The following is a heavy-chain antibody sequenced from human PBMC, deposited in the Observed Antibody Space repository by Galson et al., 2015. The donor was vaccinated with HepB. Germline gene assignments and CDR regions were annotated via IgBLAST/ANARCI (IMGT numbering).Heavy chain of an antibody. D-gene: IGHD5-18*01. Sequence: SVKVSCKASGYSFTSFGISWVRQAPGQGLEWMGWISGYNGTTNYAQKFQGRVSMTADTSTSTAHMELRSLRSDDTAVYYCARDLASDTTMIFFDYWGQGIRVTVSS. CDR1: GYSFTSFG. CDR2: ISGYNGTT. V-gene: IGHV1-18*01. CDR3: ARDLASDTTMIFFDY. J-gene: IGHJ4*02.